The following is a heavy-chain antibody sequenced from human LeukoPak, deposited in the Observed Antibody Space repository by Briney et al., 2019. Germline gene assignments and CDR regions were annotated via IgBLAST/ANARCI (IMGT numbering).Heavy chain of an antibody. J-gene: IGHJ4*02. D-gene: IGHD1-26*01. CDR2: IRYDGSNK. CDR1: GFTFSSYG. Sequence: GGSLRLFCAASGFTFSSYGMHWVRQAPGKGLEWVAFIRYDGSNKYYADSVKGRFTISRDNSKNTLYLQMNSLRAEDTAVYYCAKDSEWELPNYFDYWGQGTLVTVSS. V-gene: IGHV3-30*02. CDR3: AKDSEWELPNYFDY.